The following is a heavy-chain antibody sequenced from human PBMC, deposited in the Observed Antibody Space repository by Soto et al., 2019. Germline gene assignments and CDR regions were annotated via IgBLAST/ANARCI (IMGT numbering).Heavy chain of an antibody. CDR1: GFTFSSYS. J-gene: IGHJ5*02. D-gene: IGHD2-2*01. Sequence: GGSLRLSCAASGFTFSSYSMNWVRQAPGKGLEWVSYISSSSSTIYYADSVKGRFAISRDNAKNSLYLQMNSLRDEDTAVYYCARESAALNWFDPWGQGTLVTVS. CDR3: ARESAALNWFDP. V-gene: IGHV3-48*02. CDR2: ISSSSSTI.